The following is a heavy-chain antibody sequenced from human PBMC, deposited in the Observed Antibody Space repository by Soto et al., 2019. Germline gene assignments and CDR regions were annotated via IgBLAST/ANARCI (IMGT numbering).Heavy chain of an antibody. Sequence: QVQLVQSGAEVKKPGASVKVSCKASGYTFTSYDINWVRQATGQGLEWMGWMNPNSGNTGYAQKFQGRVTMTSNTSISTAYMELRSLTSEDTAVYYCARGIRATDYSFDFWGQGTLVTVSS. CDR1: GYTFTSYD. J-gene: IGHJ4*02. V-gene: IGHV1-8*01. D-gene: IGHD2-21*02. CDR2: MNPNSGNT. CDR3: ARGIRATDYSFDF.